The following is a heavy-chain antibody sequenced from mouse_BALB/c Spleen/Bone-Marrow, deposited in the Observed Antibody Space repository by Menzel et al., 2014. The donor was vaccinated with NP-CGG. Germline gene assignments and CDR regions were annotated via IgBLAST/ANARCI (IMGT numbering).Heavy chain of an antibody. V-gene: IGHV2-9*02. J-gene: IGHJ4*01. CDR2: IWAGGST. Sequence: VQVVESGPGLVAPSQSLSITCTVSGFSLTSYGVHWVRQPPGKVLEWLGVIWAGGSTNYNSALMSRLSISKDNSKSQVFLKMISLQTDDTAMYYCARGSYYEGAMDYWGQGTSVTVSS. CDR3: ARGSYYEGAMDY. CDR1: GFSLTSYG. D-gene: IGHD1-1*01.